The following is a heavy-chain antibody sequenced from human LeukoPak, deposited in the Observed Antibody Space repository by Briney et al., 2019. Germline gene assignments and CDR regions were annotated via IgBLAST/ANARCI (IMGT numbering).Heavy chain of an antibody. CDR1: GGSISSSSHY. D-gene: IGHD2-8*01. J-gene: IGHJ5*02. CDR2: MYYSGGT. CDR3: ARHLGYCTNGVCYGWFDP. Sequence: SETLSLTCTVSGGSISSSSHYWGWIRQPPGKGLEWIGSMYYSGGTYYNPSLKSRVTISVDTSKNQFSLKLSSVTAADTAVYYCARHLGYCTNGVCYGWFDPWGQGTLVTVSS. V-gene: IGHV4-39*01.